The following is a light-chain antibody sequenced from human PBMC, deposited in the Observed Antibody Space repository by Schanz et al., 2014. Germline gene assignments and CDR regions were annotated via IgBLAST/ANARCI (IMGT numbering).Light chain of an antibody. V-gene: IGLV2-23*03. CDR2: GGS. J-gene: IGLJ3*02. Sequence: SALTQPASVSGSPGQWITISCTGTSSDVGGYNYVSWYQQHPGKAPKLLIFGGSQRPSGVSDRFSGSKSGNTASLTISGLQADDEAEYHCSSFRDGWNFVVFGGGTKLTVL. CDR1: SSDVGGYNY. CDR3: SSFRDGWNFVV.